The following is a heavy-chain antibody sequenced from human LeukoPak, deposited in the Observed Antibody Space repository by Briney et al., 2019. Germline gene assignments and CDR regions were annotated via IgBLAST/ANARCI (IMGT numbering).Heavy chain of an antibody. CDR2: INHGGST. D-gene: IGHD1-7*01. V-gene: IGHV4-34*01. J-gene: IGHJ4*02. CDR1: GGSFSGYY. Sequence: SETLSLTCAVYGGSFSGYYWSWIRQPPGKGLEWIGEINHGGSTNYNPSLKSRVTISVDTSKNQFSLMLSSVTDADAAVYYCARGKPNWNYYLGPKYYFDYWGQGTLVTVSS. CDR3: ARGKPNWNYYLGPKYYFDY.